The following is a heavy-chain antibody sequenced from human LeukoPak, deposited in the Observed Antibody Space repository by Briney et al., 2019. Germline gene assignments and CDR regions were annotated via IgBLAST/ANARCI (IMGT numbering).Heavy chain of an antibody. D-gene: IGHD6-19*01. V-gene: IGHV3-20*04. CDR3: SGGDRNGWYFDH. CDR2: INWYCGST. J-gene: IGHJ4*02. Sequence: GGSLRLSCAASGFRFYDHVMSWVRQAPGKGLELVSGINWYCGSTGYGDSVKGRFTIFRDNANNSPYLQMNRLGGEDTRFYYCSGGDRNGWYFDHCGQGVLVT. CDR1: GFRFYDHV.